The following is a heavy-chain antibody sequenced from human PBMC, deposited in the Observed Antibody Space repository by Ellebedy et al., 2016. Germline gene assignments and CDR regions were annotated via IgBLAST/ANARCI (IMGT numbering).Heavy chain of an antibody. J-gene: IGHJ4*02. V-gene: IGHV4-38-2*02. CDR2: IYHSGST. CDR1: GYSISIGYS. CDR3: ARVLDYYGSGTYASDY. D-gene: IGHD3-10*01. Sequence: SETLSLXXTVSGYSISIGYSWGWIRQPPGKGLEWIGSIYHSGSTYYNPSLKSRVTVSVDTARNQFSLKVTSVTAADTAVYYCARVLDYYGSGTYASDYWGQGTLVTVSS.